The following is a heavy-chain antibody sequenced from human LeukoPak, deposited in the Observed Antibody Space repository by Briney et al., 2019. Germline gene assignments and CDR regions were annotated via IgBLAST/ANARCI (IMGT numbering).Heavy chain of an antibody. J-gene: IGHJ6*03. CDR1: GYTFTGYY. CDR2: INPNSGGT. Sequence: GASVKVSCKASGYTFTGYYMHWVRQAPGQGLEWMGWINPNSGGTNYAQKFQGRVTMTRDTSISTAYMELSRLRSDDTAVYYCARGEGLTIYPGYYYYYMDVWGKGTTVTVSS. V-gene: IGHV1-2*02. D-gene: IGHD3-3*01. CDR3: ARGEGLTIYPGYYYYYMDV.